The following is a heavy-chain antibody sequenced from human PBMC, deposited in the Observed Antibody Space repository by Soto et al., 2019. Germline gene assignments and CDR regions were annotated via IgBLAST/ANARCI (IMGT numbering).Heavy chain of an antibody. CDR1: GGSFSGYY. CDR3: ARGPLRYFDWLPYYYGMDV. Sequence: KPSETLSLTCAVYGGSFSGYYWSWIRQPPGKGLEWIGEINHSGSTNYNPSLKSRVTISVDTSKNQFSLKLSPVTAADTAVYYCARGPLRYFDWLPYYYGMDVWGQGTTVTVSS. J-gene: IGHJ6*02. CDR2: INHSGST. D-gene: IGHD3-9*01. V-gene: IGHV4-34*01.